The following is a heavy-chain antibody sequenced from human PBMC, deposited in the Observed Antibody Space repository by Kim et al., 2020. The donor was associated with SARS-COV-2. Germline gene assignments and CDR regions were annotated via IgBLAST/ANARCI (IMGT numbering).Heavy chain of an antibody. J-gene: IGHJ6*02. V-gene: IGHV4-39*01. Sequence: SETLSLTCTVSGGSISSSSYYWGWIRQPPGKGLEWIGSIYYSGSTYYNPSLKSRVTISVDTSKNQFSLKLSSVTAADTAVYYCARKNYYYYGMDVWGQGTTVTVSS. CDR3: ARKNYYYYGMDV. CDR1: GGSISSSSYY. CDR2: IYYSGST.